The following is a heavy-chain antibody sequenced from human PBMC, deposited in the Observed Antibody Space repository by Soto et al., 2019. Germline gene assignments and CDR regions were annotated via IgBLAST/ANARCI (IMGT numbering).Heavy chain of an antibody. D-gene: IGHD3-22*01. CDR2: IYYTGNT. V-gene: IGHV4-30-4*01. Sequence: QVQLQESGPGLVKPSQTLSLTCTVSGASISGGDYYWTWIRQPPGKGLEWIGSIYYTGNTYSNPALESRRSISVDPSNNQFALRLTAVSAADTAIDYCARATYDSSTYYLDYWGQGTLVTVSS. CDR1: GASISGGDYY. CDR3: ARATYDSSTYYLDY. J-gene: IGHJ4*02.